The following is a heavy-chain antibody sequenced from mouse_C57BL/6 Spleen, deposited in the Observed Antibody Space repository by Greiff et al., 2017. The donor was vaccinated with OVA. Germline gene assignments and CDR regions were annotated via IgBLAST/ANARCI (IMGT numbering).Heavy chain of an antibody. Sequence: QVTLKESGPGILQSSQTLSLTCSFSGFSLSTSGMGVSWIRQPSGKGLEWLAHIYWDDDKRYNPSLKSRLTISKDTSRNQVFLKITSVDTADTATYYCARRESYSGFAYWGQGTLVTVSA. CDR3: ARRESYSGFAY. V-gene: IGHV8-12*01. D-gene: IGHD2-10*01. CDR1: GFSLSTSGMG. CDR2: IYWDDDK. J-gene: IGHJ3*01.